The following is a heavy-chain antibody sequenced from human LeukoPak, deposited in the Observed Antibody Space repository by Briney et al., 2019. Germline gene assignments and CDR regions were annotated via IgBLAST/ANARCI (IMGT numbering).Heavy chain of an antibody. CDR3: AKPVEVYYYDSSGYFDY. CDR2: VSGSGGST. V-gene: IGHV3-23*01. CDR1: GFIFSSFA. Sequence: GGSLRLSCAASGFIFSSFAMSWVRQAPGKGLEWVSTVSGSGGSTYYADSVKGRFTISRDNSKNTLYLQMNSLRAEDTAVYYCAKPVEVYYYDSSGYFDYWGQGTLVTVSS. D-gene: IGHD3-22*01. J-gene: IGHJ4*02.